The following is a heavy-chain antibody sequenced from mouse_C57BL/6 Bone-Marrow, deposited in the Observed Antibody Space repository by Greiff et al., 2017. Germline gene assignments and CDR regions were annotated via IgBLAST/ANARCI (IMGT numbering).Heavy chain of an antibody. Sequence: LQQSGASVKLSCKATGYTFTGYWIEWVKQRPRHGLEWIGEILPGSGSTNYNEKFKGKATFTADTSSNTAYMQLSSLTTEDSAIYYCARRDYSNYCDYWGQGTTLTVSS. CDR3: ARRDYSNYCDY. CDR2: ILPGSGST. CDR1: GYTFTGYW. V-gene: IGHV1-9*01. D-gene: IGHD2-5*01. J-gene: IGHJ2*01.